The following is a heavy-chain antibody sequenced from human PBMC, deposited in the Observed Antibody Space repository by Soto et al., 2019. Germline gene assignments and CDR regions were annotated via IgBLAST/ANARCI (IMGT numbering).Heavy chain of an antibody. V-gene: IGHV3-23*01. J-gene: IGHJ3*02. D-gene: IGHD6-6*01. CDR3: AKNSRTTSSRGAFDI. CDR1: EITFSRYA. CDR2: ISGGGSST. Sequence: EVQLLESEGGLVQPGGSLRLSCAASEITFSRYAMSWVRQAPGKGLEWVSGISGGGSSTYYADSVKGRFTISRDNSKNTLYLQMNSLRAEDTAVYYCAKNSRTTSSRGAFDIWGQGTMVTVSS.